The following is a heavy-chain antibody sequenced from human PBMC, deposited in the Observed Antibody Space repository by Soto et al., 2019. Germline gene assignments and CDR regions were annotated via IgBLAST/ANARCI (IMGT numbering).Heavy chain of an antibody. CDR1: GYKFINHY. CDR2: INPNGGGT. V-gene: IGHV1-46*01. D-gene: IGHD6-25*01. J-gene: IGHJ4*02. Sequence: QVQLVQSGAEVKKPGASVKVSCKASGYKFINHYMHWVRQAPGVGLEWMGIINPNGGGTDYSHRFQGRVTMTSDPFANTVHMELSSLRSEDTGVYFCARDWSASATSYSFDNWGQGTLVTVSS. CDR3: ARDWSASATSYSFDN.